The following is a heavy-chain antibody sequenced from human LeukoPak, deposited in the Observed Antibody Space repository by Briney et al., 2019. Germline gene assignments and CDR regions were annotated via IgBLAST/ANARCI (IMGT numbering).Heavy chain of an antibody. CDR1: GGTFSSYA. D-gene: IGHD2-21*02. CDR3: AGVVTANYYYYYMDV. V-gene: IGHV1-69*05. J-gene: IGHJ6*03. CDR2: IIPIFGTA. Sequence: SVKVSCKASGGTFSSYAISWVRQAPGQGLEWMGRIIPIFGTANYAQKFQGSVTITTDESTSTAYMELSSLRSEDTAVYYCAGVVTANYYYYYMDVWGKGTTVPSP.